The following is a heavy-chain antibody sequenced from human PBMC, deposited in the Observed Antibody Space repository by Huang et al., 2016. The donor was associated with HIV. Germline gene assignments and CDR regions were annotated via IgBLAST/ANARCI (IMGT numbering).Heavy chain of an antibody. J-gene: IGHJ5*02. CDR3: ARDRKYDNAWYWFDP. CDR2: IMPIYGTP. CDR1: GGTFSSDA. V-gene: IGHV1-69*01. Sequence: QVQLVQPGAEVKKPGSSVRVSCEASGGTFSSDAINWVRQAPGLGLEWKGGIMPIYGTPNYAQKFQGRVTITADESTSTAYMELSSVRSDDTAVYYCARDRKYDNAWYWFDPWGQGTLVTVSS. D-gene: IGHD1-1*01.